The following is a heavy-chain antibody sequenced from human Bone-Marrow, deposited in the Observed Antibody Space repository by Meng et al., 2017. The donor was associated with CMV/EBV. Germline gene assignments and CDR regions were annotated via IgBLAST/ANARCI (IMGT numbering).Heavy chain of an antibody. J-gene: IGHJ4*02. D-gene: IGHD3-10*01. CDR1: GYTFTSYG. Sequence: QVQPVQSGAEVKKPGASVKVSCKASGYTFTSYGISWVRQAPGQGLEWMGWMNPNSGNTGYLQKFQDRVTMTRNTSISTAYMELSSLTSEDTAIYYCARFASGSSTNWGQGTLVTVSS. CDR3: ARFASGSSTN. CDR2: MNPNSGNT. V-gene: IGHV1-8*02.